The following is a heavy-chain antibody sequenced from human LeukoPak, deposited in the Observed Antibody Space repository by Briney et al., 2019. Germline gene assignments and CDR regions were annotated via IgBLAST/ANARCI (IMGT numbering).Heavy chain of an antibody. J-gene: IGHJ4*02. Sequence: GGSLRPSCAASGFTFSSYTFHWVRQAPGKGLEWMAVQDENNKYYTDSVKGRFTISRDNSKNTLYLQMNSLRAEDTAVYYCARDDRGYSGYHFDHWGQGTLVTVSS. CDR3: ARDDRGYSGYHFDH. D-gene: IGHD5-12*01. V-gene: IGHV3-30-3*01. CDR1: GFTFSSYT. CDR2: QDENNK.